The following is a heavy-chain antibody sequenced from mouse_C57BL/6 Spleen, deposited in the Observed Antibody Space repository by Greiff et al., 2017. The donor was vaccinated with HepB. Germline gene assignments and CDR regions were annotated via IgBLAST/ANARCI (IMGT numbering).Heavy chain of an antibody. CDR3: ALYSNPFDY. V-gene: IGHV1-55*01. CDR1: GYTFTSYW. Sequence: QVQLQQPGAELVKPGASVKMSCKASGYTFTSYWITWVKQRPGQGREWLGDISPGSGSTNDNEKFKSKATLTVDTSSSPAYMQLSSLTSEDPAVYYCALYSNPFDYWGQGTTLTVSS. D-gene: IGHD2-5*01. CDR2: ISPGSGST. J-gene: IGHJ2*01.